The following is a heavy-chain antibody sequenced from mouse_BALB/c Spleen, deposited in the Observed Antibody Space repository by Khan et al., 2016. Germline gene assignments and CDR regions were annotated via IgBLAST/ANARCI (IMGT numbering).Heavy chain of an antibody. V-gene: IGHV1-7*01. Sequence: QVRLQQSGAELAKPGASVKMSCKASGYTFTSYWMHWVKQRPGQGLEWIGYINPSTGYTEYNQKFKDKATLTADKSSSTAYMQLSSLTSEDSAVSYCARSVTAWFAYWGQGTLVTVSA. CDR2: INPSTGYT. J-gene: IGHJ3*01. CDR3: ARSVTAWFAY. D-gene: IGHD2-2*01. CDR1: GYTFTSYW.